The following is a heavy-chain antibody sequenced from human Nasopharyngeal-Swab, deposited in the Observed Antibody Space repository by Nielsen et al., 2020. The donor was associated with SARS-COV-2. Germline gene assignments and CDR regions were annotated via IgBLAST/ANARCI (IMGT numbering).Heavy chain of an antibody. D-gene: IGHD6-13*01. J-gene: IGHJ4*02. CDR1: GYTFTSYY. CDR2: INPSGGST. Sequence: ASVKVSCKASGYTFTSYYMHWVRQAPGQGLEWMGIINPSGGSTSYAQKFQGGVTMTRDTSTSTVYMELSSLRSEDTAVYYCARDRYLIPSAAGKDYWGQGTLVTVSS. V-gene: IGHV1-46*01. CDR3: ARDRYLIPSAAGKDY.